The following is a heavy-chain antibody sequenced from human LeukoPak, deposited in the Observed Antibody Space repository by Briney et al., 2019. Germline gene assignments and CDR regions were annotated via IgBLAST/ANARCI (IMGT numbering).Heavy chain of an antibody. CDR1: GFTFSSYS. J-gene: IGHJ3*02. Sequence: GGSLRLSCVASGFTFSSYSMDWVRQAPGKGLEWVSAISGSGGSTYYADSVKGRFTISRDNSKNTLYLQMNSLRAEDTAVYYCAKTLNYDYVWGSLMKAAAFDIWGQGTMVTVSS. V-gene: IGHV3-23*01. CDR3: AKTLNYDYVWGSLMKAAAFDI. D-gene: IGHD3-16*01. CDR2: ISGSGGST.